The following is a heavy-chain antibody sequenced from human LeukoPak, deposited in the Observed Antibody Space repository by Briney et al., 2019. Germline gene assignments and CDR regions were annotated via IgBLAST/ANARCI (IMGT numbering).Heavy chain of an antibody. CDR1: GYTYTSCY. CDR2: INPSGGST. D-gene: IGHD6-19*01. V-gene: IGHV1-46*01. J-gene: IGHJ4*02. CDR3: ARARSLAVAGRGLGY. Sequence: ASVKVSCKASGYTYTSCYMHWVRQAPGQGLGWMGIINPSGGSTSYAQKFQGRVTMTRDTSTSTVYMELSSLRSEDTAVYYCARARSLAVAGRGLGYWGQGTLVTVSS.